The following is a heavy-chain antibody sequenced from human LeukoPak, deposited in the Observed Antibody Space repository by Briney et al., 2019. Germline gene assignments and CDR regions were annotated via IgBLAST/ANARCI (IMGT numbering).Heavy chain of an antibody. J-gene: IGHJ4*02. D-gene: IGHD2-2*01. V-gene: IGHV3-23*01. CDR1: GFTFSSYA. Sequence: GGSLRLSCAASGFTFSSYAMSRVRQAPGKGLEWVSTISDIGGSTYYADSVKGRFTISRDNSKNTLYLQMNSLRAEDTAVYYCAKDSSEYYFDYWGQGTLVTVSS. CDR3: AKDSSEYYFDY. CDR2: ISDIGGST.